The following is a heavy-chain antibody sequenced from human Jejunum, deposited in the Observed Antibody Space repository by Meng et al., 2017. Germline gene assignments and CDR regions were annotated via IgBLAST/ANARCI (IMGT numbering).Heavy chain of an antibody. J-gene: IGHJ4*02. CDR1: GFSFSDYG. Sequence: GGSLRLSCKASGFSFSDYGMSWVRQPPGKGLEWVAHISGGGAGSEYAESVKGRFAISRDNSKATLFLQMSSLRADDTAVYYCSKRGSDAVYFDAWGQGNLVTVSS. CDR3: SKRGSDAVYFDA. V-gene: IGHV3-23*01. CDR2: ISGGGAGS. D-gene: IGHD2-15*01.